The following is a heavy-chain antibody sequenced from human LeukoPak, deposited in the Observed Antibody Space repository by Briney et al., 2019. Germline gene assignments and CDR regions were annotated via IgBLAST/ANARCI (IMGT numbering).Heavy chain of an antibody. CDR2: IYYSGST. Sequence: SETLSLTCTVSGGSISSSSYYWGWIRQPPGKGLEWIGGIYYSGSTYYNPSLKSRVTISVDTSKNQFSLKLSSVTAADTAVYYCARREMDGVLLWFGELIGYFDYWGQGTLVTVSS. D-gene: IGHD3-10*01. J-gene: IGHJ4*02. CDR3: ARREMDGVLLWFGELIGYFDY. CDR1: GGSISSSSYY. V-gene: IGHV4-39*01.